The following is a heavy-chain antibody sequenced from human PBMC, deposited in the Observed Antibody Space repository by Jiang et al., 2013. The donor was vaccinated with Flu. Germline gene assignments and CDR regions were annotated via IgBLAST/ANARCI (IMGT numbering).Heavy chain of an antibody. CDR2: IIPVFGTR. CDR1: GGTFSTIA. D-gene: IGHD3-22*01. CDR3: ARRKSGDTSGYYHLYFDS. J-gene: IGHJ4*02. Sequence: SGAEVKKPGSSVKVSCKASGGTFSTIAFTWVRQAPGRGLEWMGEIIPVFGTRHNAQKFHGRVTITADESTSTAYMELSSLRSEDTAVYYCARRKSGDTSGYYHLYFDSWGQGTLITVSS. V-gene: IGHV1-69*01.